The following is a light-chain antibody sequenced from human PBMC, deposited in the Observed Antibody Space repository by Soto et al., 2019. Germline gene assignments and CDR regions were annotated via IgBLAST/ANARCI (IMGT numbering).Light chain of an antibody. V-gene: IGKV2-30*02. CDR1: QSLVHSDGNTH. Sequence: DVVMTQSPLSLPVTLGQPASISCRSSQSLVHSDGNTHLNWVQQRPGQSQRRLIYRVSNRDSGVPDRFSGSGSGTDFTLEISRVEAEDIGVYYCMQGTHWPYTFGQGTPLEIK. CDR2: RVS. J-gene: IGKJ2*01. CDR3: MQGTHWPYT.